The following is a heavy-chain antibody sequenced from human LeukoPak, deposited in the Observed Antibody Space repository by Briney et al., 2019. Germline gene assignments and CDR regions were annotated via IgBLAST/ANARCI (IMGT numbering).Heavy chain of an antibody. CDR3: ARVGYYASGPFSYFDY. CDR2: ISYDGSNE. Sequence: GRSLRLSCTASGFTFSGYAMHWVRQAPGKGLEWVAVISYDGSNEYYADSVKGRFTISRDNSKNTLYLQMNSLSVEDTAVYYCARVGYYASGPFSYFDYWGQGTLVTVSS. V-gene: IGHV3-30-3*01. J-gene: IGHJ4*02. CDR1: GFTFSGYA. D-gene: IGHD3-10*01.